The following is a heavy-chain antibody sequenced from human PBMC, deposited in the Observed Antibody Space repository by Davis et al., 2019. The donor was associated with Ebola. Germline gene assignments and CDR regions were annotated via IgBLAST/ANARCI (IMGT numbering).Heavy chain of an antibody. J-gene: IGHJ6*02. CDR1: GFTFSSYA. D-gene: IGHD3-10*01. V-gene: IGHV3-30-3*01. CDR2: ISNDGNNK. Sequence: GESLKISCSASGFTFSSYAMHWVRQAPGKGLEWVAVISNDGNNKYYADSVKGRFTISRDNAKNSLYLQMNSLRAEDTAVYYCAREWFRELLSYYYYYYGMDVWGQGTTVTVSS. CDR3: AREWFRELLSYYYYYYGMDV.